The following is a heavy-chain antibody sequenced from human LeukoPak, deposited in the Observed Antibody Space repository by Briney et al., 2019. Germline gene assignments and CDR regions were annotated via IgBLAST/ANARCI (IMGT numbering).Heavy chain of an antibody. V-gene: IGHV4-38-2*01. CDR1: GYSINSGYH. Sequence: PETLSLTCAVSGYSINSGYHWGWIRQPPGKGLEWTGSIYHSGSTYYNPSLKSRVTISVDTSKNQFSLKLSSVTAEDAAVYYCARHGIECSTTDCYWAIIKYWGQGTLVTVSS. J-gene: IGHJ4*02. D-gene: IGHD2-2*01. CDR3: ARHGIECSTTDCYWAIIKY. CDR2: IYHSGST.